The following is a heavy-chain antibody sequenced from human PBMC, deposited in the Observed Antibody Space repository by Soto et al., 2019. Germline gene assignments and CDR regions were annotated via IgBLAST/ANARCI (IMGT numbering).Heavy chain of an antibody. CDR2: ISSSGSTI. Sequence: GGSLRLSCAASGFTFSDYYMSWIRQAPGKGLEWVSYISSSGSTIYYADSVKGRFTISRDNAKNSLYLQMNSLRAEDTAVYYCARVIAATGKREYYFDYWGQGTLVTVSS. V-gene: IGHV3-11*01. CDR3: ARVIAATGKREYYFDY. CDR1: GFTFSDYY. J-gene: IGHJ4*02. D-gene: IGHD6-13*01.